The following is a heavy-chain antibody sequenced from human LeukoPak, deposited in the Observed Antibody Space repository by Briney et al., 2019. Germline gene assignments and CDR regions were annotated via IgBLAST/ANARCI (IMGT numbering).Heavy chain of an antibody. CDR2: IYPGDSDT. V-gene: IGHV5-51*01. Sequence: GESLKISCKGSGYSFTSYWIGWVRQMPGKGLEWMGIIYPGDSDTRYSPSFQGQVTISADKSISTAYLQWSSLKASDTAMYYCARRSRGYSYGYDSGDYYYYYMDVWGKGTTVTISS. J-gene: IGHJ6*03. CDR1: GYSFTSYW. D-gene: IGHD5-18*01. CDR3: ARRSRGYSYGYDSGDYYYYYMDV.